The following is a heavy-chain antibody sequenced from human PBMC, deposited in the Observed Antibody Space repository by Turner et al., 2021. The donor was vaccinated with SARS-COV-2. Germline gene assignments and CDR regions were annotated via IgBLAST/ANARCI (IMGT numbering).Heavy chain of an antibody. D-gene: IGHD6-13*01. CDR1: GFTFTTYE. Sequence: EVQLVESGGGLVQPGGSLRLSGEASGFTFTTYEMNWVRQAPGKGLEWVSYISSSASIIYDADSVKGRFTISRDNAKNSLYLQMNSLRAEDTALYYCARVYSSSSGKGVDYWGQGTLVTVSS. V-gene: IGHV3-48*03. CDR3: ARVYSSSSGKGVDY. CDR2: ISSSASII. J-gene: IGHJ4*02.